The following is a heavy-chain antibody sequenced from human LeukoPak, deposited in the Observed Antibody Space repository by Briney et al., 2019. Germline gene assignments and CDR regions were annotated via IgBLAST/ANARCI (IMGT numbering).Heavy chain of an antibody. CDR1: GFTISSYA. Sequence: GGSLRLSCAASGFTISSYAMSWVRQAPGKGREWVSSVSGSGGSTYYADSVKGRFTISRGNSKSTLFLQMNSLRAEDTAVYYCAKSSYYDSSGYYREYYFDYWGQGTLVTVSS. J-gene: IGHJ4*02. V-gene: IGHV3-23*01. D-gene: IGHD3-22*01. CDR2: VSGSGGST. CDR3: AKSSYYDSSGYYREYYFDY.